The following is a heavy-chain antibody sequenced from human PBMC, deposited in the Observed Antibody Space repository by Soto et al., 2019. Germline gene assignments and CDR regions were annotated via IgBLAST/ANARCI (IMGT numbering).Heavy chain of an antibody. Sequence: QVQLVQSGAEVKKPGSSVKVSCKASGGTFSSYAISWVRQAPGQVLEWMGGISPIFGTANYAQKFQGRVTITADESTSTAYMGLSSLRSEDTAVYYCAREVPSYDSSGYGGGPFDYWGQGTLVTVSS. CDR3: AREVPSYDSSGYGGGPFDY. CDR1: GGTFSSYA. J-gene: IGHJ4*02. CDR2: ISPIFGTA. D-gene: IGHD3-22*01. V-gene: IGHV1-69*01.